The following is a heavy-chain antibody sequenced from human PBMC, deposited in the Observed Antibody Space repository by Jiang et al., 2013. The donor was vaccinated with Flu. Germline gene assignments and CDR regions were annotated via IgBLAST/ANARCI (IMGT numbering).Heavy chain of an antibody. Sequence: VQLLESGGGLVKPGGSLRLSCAASGFTFSDYYMSWIRQAPGKGLEWVSYISSSSSYTNYADSVKGRFTISRDNAKNSLYLQMNSLRAEDTAVYYCASMKDQLFQTYYYYYYMDVWGKGTTVTVSS. CDR1: GFTFSDYY. CDR2: ISSSSSYT. V-gene: IGHV3-11*03. J-gene: IGHJ6*03. CDR3: ASMKDQLFQTYYYYYYMDV. D-gene: IGHD2-2*01.